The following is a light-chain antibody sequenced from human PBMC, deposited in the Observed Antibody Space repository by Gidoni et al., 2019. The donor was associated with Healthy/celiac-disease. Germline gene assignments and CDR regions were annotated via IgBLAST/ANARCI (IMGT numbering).Light chain of an antibody. CDR1: QSVSSY. J-gene: IGKJ3*01. CDR3: QQRSNWPPET. Sequence: EIVLTQSPATLSLSPGERATLSCRASQSVSSYLAWYQQKPGQAPRLLINDASNSATGIPARCSGSGAGTDVTLTISSLEPEDFAVYYCQQRSNWPPETFGPGTKVEIK. V-gene: IGKV3-11*01. CDR2: DAS.